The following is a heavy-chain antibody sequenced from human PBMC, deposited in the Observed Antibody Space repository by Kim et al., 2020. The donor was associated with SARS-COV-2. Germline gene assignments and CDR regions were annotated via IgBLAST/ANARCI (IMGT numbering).Heavy chain of an antibody. Sequence: SETLSLTCTVSGGSISSYYWSWIRQPPGKGLEWIGYIYYSGSTNYNPSLKSRVTISVDTSKNQFSLKLSSVTAADTAVYYCARNGNPARTPFPFIYGYFDLWGRGTLVTVSS. CDR2: IYYSGST. V-gene: IGHV4-59*13. CDR3: ARNGNPARTPFPFIYGYFDL. D-gene: IGHD3-10*01. CDR1: GGSISSYY. J-gene: IGHJ2*01.